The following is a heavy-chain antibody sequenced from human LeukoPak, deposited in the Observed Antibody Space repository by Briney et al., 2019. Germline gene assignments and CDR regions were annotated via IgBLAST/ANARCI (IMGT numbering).Heavy chain of an antibody. D-gene: IGHD1-26*01. V-gene: IGHV3-23*01. Sequence: PGGSLRLSCAASGFTFSSYAMSWVRQAPGKGLEWVSAISGSGGSTYYADSVKGRFTISRDNSKNTLYLQMNSLRAEDTAVYYCARAGGSYYGFDYWGQGTLVTVSS. CDR3: ARAGGSYYGFDY. CDR1: GFTFSSYA. CDR2: ISGSGGST. J-gene: IGHJ4*02.